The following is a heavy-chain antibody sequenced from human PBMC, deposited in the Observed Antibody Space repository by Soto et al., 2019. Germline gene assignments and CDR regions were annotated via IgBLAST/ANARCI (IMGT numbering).Heavy chain of an antibody. CDR1: GFTFSDYY. CDR2: ISSSGSTI. V-gene: IGHV3-11*01. Sequence: GGSLRLSCAASGFTFSDYYMSWIRQAPGKGLEWVSYISSSGSTIYYADSVKGRFTISRDNAKNSLYLQMNSLRAEDTAVYYCARDHPGIAAARIYFDYWGQGTLVTVSS. D-gene: IGHD6-13*01. J-gene: IGHJ4*02. CDR3: ARDHPGIAAARIYFDY.